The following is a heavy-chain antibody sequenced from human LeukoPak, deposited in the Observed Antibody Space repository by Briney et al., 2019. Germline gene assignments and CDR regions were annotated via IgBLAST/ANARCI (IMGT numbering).Heavy chain of an antibody. V-gene: IGHV4-59*01. CDR3: ARTSRHYYGSGKNLTPWPAGLDV. D-gene: IGHD3-10*01. Sequence: SETLSLTCTVSGGSFSDYYWTWIRQPPGKGLEWIGYSGSAKYNPSLKSRVTISTDTSKRHFSLTLSNVTAADSAVYYCARTSRHYYGSGKNLTPWPAGLDVWGPGTTVTVS. CDR2: SGSA. CDR1: GGSFSDYY. J-gene: IGHJ6*02.